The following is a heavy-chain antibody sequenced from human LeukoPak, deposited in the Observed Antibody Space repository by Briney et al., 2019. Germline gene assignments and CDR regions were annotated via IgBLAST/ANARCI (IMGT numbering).Heavy chain of an antibody. CDR3: ARHLPNRRKLLDY. CDR2: IYYSGST. J-gene: IGHJ4*02. Sequence: SETLSLTCTVSGGSISSSSYYWGWIRQPPGKGLEWIGSIYYSGSTYYNPSLKSRVTISVDTSKNQFSLKLSSVTAADTAVYYCARHLPNRRKLLDYRGQGTLVTVSS. CDR1: GGSISSSSYY. D-gene: IGHD1-26*01. V-gene: IGHV4-39*01.